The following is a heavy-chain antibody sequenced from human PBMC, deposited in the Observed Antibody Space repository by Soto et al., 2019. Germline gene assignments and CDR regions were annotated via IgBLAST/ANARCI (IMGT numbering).Heavy chain of an antibody. V-gene: IGHV3-33*01. CDR1: GFTFSSYG. CDR3: AREVVAAVD. D-gene: IGHD2-15*01. J-gene: IGHJ4*02. Sequence: QVQLVESGGGVVQPGRSLRLSCAASGFTFSSYGMHWVRQAPGKGLEWVAVIWYDGSNKYYADSVKGRFTISRDNSKNTLYLQMNSLRAEDTAVYYCAREVVAAVDWGQGTLVTVSS. CDR2: IWYDGSNK.